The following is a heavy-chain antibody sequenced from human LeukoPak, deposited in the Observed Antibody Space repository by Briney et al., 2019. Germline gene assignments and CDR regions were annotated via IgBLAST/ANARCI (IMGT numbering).Heavy chain of an antibody. J-gene: IGHJ3*02. CDR2: IYPGDSDT. V-gene: IGHV5-51*01. CDR1: GYRFSTSW. CDR3: ARLMYNTNLEAFDI. Sequence: GESLKISCQGSGYRFSTSWIAWLRQMPGQDLEWMGTIYPGDSDTRYSPSFEGQVTISAVQSINPAYLQWTSLKASDSAIYYCARLMYNTNLEAFDIWGQGTLVTVSS. D-gene: IGHD1-1*01.